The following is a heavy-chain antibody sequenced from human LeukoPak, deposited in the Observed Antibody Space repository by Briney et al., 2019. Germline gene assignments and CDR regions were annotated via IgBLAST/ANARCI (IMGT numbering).Heavy chain of an antibody. CDR2: IGTSSTTI. CDR1: GFTFSSYT. J-gene: IGHJ4*02. CDR3: ARDLPVAAADF. V-gene: IGHV3-48*01. D-gene: IGHD6-13*01. Sequence: GGSLRLSCAASGFTFSSYTMNWVRQPPGKGLEWVSNIGTSSTTIYYADSVKGRFTISRDNAKNSLYLQMNSLRADDTAVYYCARDLPVAAADFWGQGTLVTVSS.